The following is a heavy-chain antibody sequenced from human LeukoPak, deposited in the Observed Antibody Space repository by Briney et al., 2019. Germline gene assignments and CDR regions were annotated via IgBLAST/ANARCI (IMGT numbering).Heavy chain of an antibody. Sequence: ASVKVSCKASGYTFTGYYMHWVRQAPGQGLEWMGWINPNSGGTNYAQKFQGRVTMTRDTSIGTAYMELSRLRSDDTAVYYCARGGLLWFGELWPSSGFDYWGQGTLVTVPS. J-gene: IGHJ4*02. CDR1: GYTFTGYY. V-gene: IGHV1-2*02. D-gene: IGHD3-10*01. CDR3: ARGGLLWFGELWPSSGFDY. CDR2: INPNSGGT.